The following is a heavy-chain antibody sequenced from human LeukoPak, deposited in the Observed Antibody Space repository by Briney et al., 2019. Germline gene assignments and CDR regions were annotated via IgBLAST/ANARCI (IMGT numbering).Heavy chain of an antibody. D-gene: IGHD5-18*01. Sequence: SETLSLTCTVSGGSISSYYWSWIRQPPGEGLEWIGYIYYSGSTNYNPSLKSRVTISVDTSKNQFSLKLSSVTAADTAVYYCARTTEGGYTYDYFYYYYMDVWGKGTTVTISS. J-gene: IGHJ6*03. CDR1: GGSISSYY. V-gene: IGHV4-59*01. CDR2: IYYSGST. CDR3: ARTTEGGYTYDYFYYYYMDV.